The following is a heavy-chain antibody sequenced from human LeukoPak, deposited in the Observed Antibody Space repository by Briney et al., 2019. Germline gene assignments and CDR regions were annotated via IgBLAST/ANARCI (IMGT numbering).Heavy chain of an antibody. CDR2: INPNTGDT. V-gene: IGHV1-2*02. CDR3: ARGYCTNGVCYNDY. CDR1: GYTFIAYY. Sequence: ASVKVSCKASGYTFIAYYIHWLRQAPGQELEWIGWINPNTGDTNYAQNFQGRVTMIRDASISTADMELNRLRSDDTAVYYCARGYCTNGVCYNDYWGQGTLVTVSS. J-gene: IGHJ4*02. D-gene: IGHD2-8*01.